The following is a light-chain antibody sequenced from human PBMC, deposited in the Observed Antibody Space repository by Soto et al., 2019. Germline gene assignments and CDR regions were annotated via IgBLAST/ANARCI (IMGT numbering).Light chain of an antibody. CDR3: KQYGSSHRT. CDR1: QSVSSL. CDR2: DAS. Sequence: EILLTQSPATLSLSPGERATLSWRASQSVSSLLAWYQQKPGQATRLLIYDASNRATGIPARFSGSGSGTDFTLTITRMEPEDFAVYYCKQYGSSHRTFGQGTRVEIK. J-gene: IGKJ5*01. V-gene: IGKV3-20*01.